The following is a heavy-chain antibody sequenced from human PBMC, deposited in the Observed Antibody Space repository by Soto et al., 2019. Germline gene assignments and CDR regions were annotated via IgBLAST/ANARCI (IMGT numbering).Heavy chain of an antibody. CDR2: INTDGSTT. D-gene: IGHD3-10*01. CDR3: ARGASGNYYLDH. V-gene: IGHV3-74*01. Sequence: EVQLVESGGNLVQPGGSLRLSCAASGFTFSSYWIHWVRQPPGKGLLWVSRINTDGSTTNYADSVKGRFTISRDNAKNKLYLQMNSMRAEDAAVYYCARGASGNYYLDHWGQGALVT. J-gene: IGHJ4*02. CDR1: GFTFSSYW.